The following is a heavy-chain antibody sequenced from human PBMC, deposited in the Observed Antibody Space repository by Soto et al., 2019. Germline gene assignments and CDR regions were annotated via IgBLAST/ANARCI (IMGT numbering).Heavy chain of an antibody. CDR3: ARDKDRQQLGGNYYYILDV. J-gene: IGHJ6*02. Sequence: QVQLVQSGAEVKKPGSSVRVSCKTSGGTFRTSAISWVRQAAGQGLEWMGGIMPVFPTPDYAQKFQGRVTITADESTSSVYMELSSLRSEDTAVYYCARDKDRQQLGGNYYYILDVWGQGTTVTVSS. CDR2: IMPVFPTP. D-gene: IGHD3-3*02. CDR1: GGTFRTSA. V-gene: IGHV1-69*12.